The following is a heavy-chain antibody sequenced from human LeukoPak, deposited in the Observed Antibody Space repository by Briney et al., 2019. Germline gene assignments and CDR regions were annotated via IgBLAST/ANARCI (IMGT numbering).Heavy chain of an antibody. CDR1: GGTFSSYA. CDR3: AREDSSGWDY. CDR2: IIPIFGTA. D-gene: IGHD6-19*01. V-gene: IGHV1-69*06. J-gene: IGHJ4*02. Sequence: ASVKVSCKASGGTFSSYAISWVRQAPGQGLEWMGGIIPIFGTANYAQKFQGRVTITADKSTSTAYMELSSLRSEDTPVYYCAREDSSGWDYWGQGTLVTVSS.